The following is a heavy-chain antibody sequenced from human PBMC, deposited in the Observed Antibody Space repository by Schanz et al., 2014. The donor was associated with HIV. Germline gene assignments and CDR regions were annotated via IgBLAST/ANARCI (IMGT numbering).Heavy chain of an antibody. Sequence: EVQLLESGGGLVQPGGSLRVSCAPSGFSVSSSYMSWVRQAPGKGLEWVSVIYSGDTTFYADSVKGRFTISRDSSKNTLFLQMNSLRAEDTAVYYCARGLGYWGQGTLVTVSS. CDR2: IYSGDTT. CDR3: ARGLGY. J-gene: IGHJ4*02. V-gene: IGHV3-53*01. CDR1: GFSVSSSY.